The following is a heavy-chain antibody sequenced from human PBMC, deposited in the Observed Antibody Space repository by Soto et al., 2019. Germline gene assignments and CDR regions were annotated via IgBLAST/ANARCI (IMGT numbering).Heavy chain of an antibody. J-gene: IGHJ6*02. CDR3: ARDPGRVDFTVTTPYGMDV. V-gene: IGHV1-46*01. Sequence: ASVKVSFKASGYTFTSYYMHWVRQAPGQGLEWMGIINPSGGSTSYAQKFQGRVTMTRDTSTSTVYMELSSLRSEDTAVYYCARDPGRVDFTVTTPYGMDVWGQGTTVTVSS. CDR1: GYTFTSYY. CDR2: INPSGGST. D-gene: IGHD4-17*01.